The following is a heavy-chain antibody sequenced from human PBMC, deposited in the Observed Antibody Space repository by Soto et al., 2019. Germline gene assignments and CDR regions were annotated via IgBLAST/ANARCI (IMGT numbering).Heavy chain of an antibody. V-gene: IGHV1-18*01. Sequence: QVQLVQSGAEVKKPGASVKVSCKASGYTFTSYGISWVRQAPGQGLEWMGWISAYNGNTNYAQKLQGRVNMTTDTSTSPAYKELSSLRSDDTDVYYCERSGSSGGSCYSYYFYYWGQATLLTVSS. CDR3: ERSGSSGGSCYSYYFYY. CDR2: ISAYNGNT. CDR1: GYTFTSYG. J-gene: IGHJ4*02. D-gene: IGHD2-15*01.